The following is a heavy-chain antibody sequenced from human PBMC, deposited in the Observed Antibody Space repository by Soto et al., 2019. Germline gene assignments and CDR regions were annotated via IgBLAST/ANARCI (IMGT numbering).Heavy chain of an antibody. CDR1: GYTFTSYY. J-gene: IGHJ4*02. D-gene: IGHD3-22*01. CDR3: ARDKYYYDSSGGPLDY. Sequence: EASVKVSCKASGYTFTSYYMHWVRQAPGQGLEWMGIINPSGGSTSYAQKFQGRVTMTRDTSTSTVYMELSSLRSEDTAVYYCARDKYYYDSSGGPLDYWGQGTLVTVSS. CDR2: INPSGGST. V-gene: IGHV1-46*01.